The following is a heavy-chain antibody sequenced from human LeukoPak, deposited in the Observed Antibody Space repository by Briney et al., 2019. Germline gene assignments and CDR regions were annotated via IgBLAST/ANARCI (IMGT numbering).Heavy chain of an antibody. CDR2: ISHSGIT. V-gene: IGHV4-34*01. Sequence: SETLSLTCAVSGGSLSGYSWGWFRQPPGKGLEWVGEISHSGITNYNASLKGRVTISLKKSEIQFSLMLSSVTAADTAVYYCTRQSGTVTPIDYWGQGTLVTVSS. CDR3: TRQSGTVTPIDY. J-gene: IGHJ4*02. CDR1: GGSLSGYS. D-gene: IGHD4-17*01.